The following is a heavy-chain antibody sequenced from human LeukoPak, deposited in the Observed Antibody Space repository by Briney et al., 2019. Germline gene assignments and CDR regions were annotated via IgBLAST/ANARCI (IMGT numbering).Heavy chain of an antibody. V-gene: IGHV3-43*02. CDR3: PRGQGLVGGTYFDY. CDR1: GFTFDDYA. CDR2: ISGDGGST. D-gene: IGHD6-19*01. J-gene: IGHJ4*01. Sequence: GGSLRLSCAASGFTFDDYAMHWVRQAPGKGLEWVSLISGDGGSTYYADSVKGRFTISRDNSKNSLYLQMNSLRTEDTALYYCPRGQGLVGGTYFDYWGQEPWSPSPQ.